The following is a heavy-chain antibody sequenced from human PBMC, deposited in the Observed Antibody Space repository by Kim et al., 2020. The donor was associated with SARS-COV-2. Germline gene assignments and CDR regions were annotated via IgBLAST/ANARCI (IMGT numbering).Heavy chain of an antibody. D-gene: IGHD6-19*01. Sequence: GGSLRLSCAASGFTFSSYGMHWVRQAPGKGLEWVAVISYDGSNKNYADSVKGRFTISRDKSKNTLYLQMNSLRPEDTAVYYCAKDLATGYSSGWTWYYYG. CDR2: ISYDGSNK. CDR1: GFTFSSYG. CDR3: AKDLATGYSSGWTWYYYG. V-gene: IGHV3-30*18. J-gene: IGHJ6*01.